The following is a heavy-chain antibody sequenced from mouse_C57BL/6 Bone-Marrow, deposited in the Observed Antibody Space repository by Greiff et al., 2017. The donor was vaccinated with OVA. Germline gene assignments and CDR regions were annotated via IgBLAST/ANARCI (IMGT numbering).Heavy chain of an antibody. CDR3: ASDSSGHGGFAY. V-gene: IGHV2-9-1*01. CDR2: IWTGGGT. CDR1: GFSLTSYA. D-gene: IGHD3-2*02. Sequence: VKLVESGPGLVAPSQSLSITCTVSGFSLTSYAISWVRQPPGKGLEWLGVIWTGGGTNYNSDLKSRLSISKDNSKSQVFLKVNSLRTDDTARYYYASDSSGHGGFAYWGQGTLVTVSA. J-gene: IGHJ3*01.